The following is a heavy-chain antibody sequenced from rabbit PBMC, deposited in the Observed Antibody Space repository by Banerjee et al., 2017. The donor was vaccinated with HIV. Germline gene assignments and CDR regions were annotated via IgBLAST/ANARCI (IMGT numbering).Heavy chain of an antibody. Sequence: QEQLEESGGGLVQPEGSLTLTCKASGFDISSYRMCWVRQAPGKRPEWIACIDTGSSGSTWYASWAKGRFTISKTSSTTVTLQMTSLTAADTATYFCARDPVSGGYNHNLWGPGTLVTVS. V-gene: IGHV1S45*01. CDR2: IDTGSSGST. D-gene: IGHD1-1*01. CDR1: GFDISSYR. J-gene: IGHJ4*01. CDR3: ARDPVSGGYNHNL.